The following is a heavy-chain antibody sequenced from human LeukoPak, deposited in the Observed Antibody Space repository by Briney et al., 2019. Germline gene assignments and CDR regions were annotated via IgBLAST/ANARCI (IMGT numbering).Heavy chain of an antibody. D-gene: IGHD3-10*01. J-gene: IGHJ4*02. CDR1: GYTFTGYY. CDR2: INPNSGGT. V-gene: IGHV1-2*02. Sequence: ASVKVSCKASGYTFTGYYMHWVRQAPGQGLEWMGWINPNSGGTNYAQKFQGRVTMTRDTSISTAYMELSRLRSDDTAVYYCARVTLYYYGSGSYYDYWGQGTLVTVSS. CDR3: ARVTLYYYGSGSYYDY.